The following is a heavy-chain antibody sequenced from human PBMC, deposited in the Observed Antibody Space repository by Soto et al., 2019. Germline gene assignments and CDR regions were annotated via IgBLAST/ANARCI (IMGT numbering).Heavy chain of an antibody. J-gene: IGHJ4*02. V-gene: IGHV3-74*01. D-gene: IGHD3-10*01. Sequence: EVQLVESGGGLVQPGGSLRLSCAASGFTFSSYWMHWVRQVPGKGLLWVSRIDEYGSTINYADSVKGRFTISRDNAKNALYLEMNSPGAEDTALYYSTRDIGGKGAYWGQGILVTVSS. CDR2: IDEYGSTI. CDR3: TRDIGGKGAY. CDR1: GFTFSSYW.